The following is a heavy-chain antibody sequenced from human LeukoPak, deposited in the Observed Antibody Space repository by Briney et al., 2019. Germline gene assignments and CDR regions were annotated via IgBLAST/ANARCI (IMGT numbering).Heavy chain of an antibody. Sequence: GGSLRLSCAASGFTFSSFAMNWVRQAPGKGLEWVSSISSGSSYMYYADSVKGRFTISRDNAKNSLYLQMNSLRAEDTAVYYCARLDYVYGDYDYWGQGTLVTVSS. D-gene: IGHD4-17*01. CDR3: ARLDYVYGDYDY. V-gene: IGHV3-21*01. CDR1: GFTFSSFA. J-gene: IGHJ4*02. CDR2: ISSGSSYM.